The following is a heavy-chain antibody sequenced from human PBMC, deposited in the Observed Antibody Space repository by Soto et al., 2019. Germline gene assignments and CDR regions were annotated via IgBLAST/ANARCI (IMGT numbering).Heavy chain of an antibody. CDR3: AQMWFGELWHGMDV. D-gene: IGHD3-10*01. J-gene: IGHJ6*02. V-gene: IGHV1-69*02. CDR2: IIPILDVA. Sequence: QLVQSGAEVKKSGSSVKVSCKASGGDFLSYTISWVRQAPGQGPEWMGTIIPILDVAKNAQKFQGRVTITADKATSTVYMELRSLRSDDTAVYYCAQMWFGELWHGMDVWGQGTTITVSS. CDR1: GGDFLSYT.